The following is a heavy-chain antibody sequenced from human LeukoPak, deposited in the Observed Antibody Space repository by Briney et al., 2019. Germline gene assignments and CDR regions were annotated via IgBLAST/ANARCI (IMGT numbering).Heavy chain of an antibody. D-gene: IGHD2-15*01. CDR1: GFTFSSYS. J-gene: IGHJ3*02. CDR3: AKAFSIVVVVAATRPQADAFDI. CDR2: ISSSSSYI. Sequence: PGGSLRLSCAASGFTFSSYSMNWVRQAPGKGLEWVSSISSSSSYIYYADSVKGRFTISRDNSKNTLYLQMNSLRAEDTAVYYCAKAFSIVVVVAATRPQADAFDIWGQGTMVTVSS. V-gene: IGHV3-21*01.